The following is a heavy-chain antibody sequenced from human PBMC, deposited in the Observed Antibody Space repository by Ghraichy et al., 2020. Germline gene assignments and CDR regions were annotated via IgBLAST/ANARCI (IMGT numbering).Heavy chain of an antibody. CDR2: ISSSSSTR. V-gene: IGHV3-48*02. Sequence: GGSLRLSCAAAGFTFSSFSMSWVRQAPGKGPEWVSYISSSSSTRYYADSVTGRFTSSRDNVKNSLYLQMNSLRDEDTAVYYCARWSINNFDYWGQGSLVTVSS. J-gene: IGHJ4*02. CDR1: GFTFSSFS. CDR3: ARWSINNFDY.